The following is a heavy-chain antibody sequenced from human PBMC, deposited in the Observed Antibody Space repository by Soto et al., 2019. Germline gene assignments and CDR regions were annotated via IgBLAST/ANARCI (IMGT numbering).Heavy chain of an antibody. J-gene: IGHJ6*04. V-gene: IGHV4-61*05. Sequence: SETLSLTCTVSGGSISSSSYYWSWIRQPPGKGLEWIGYIYYSGSTNYNPSLKSRVTISVDTSKNQFSLKLSSVTAADTAVYYCARLKLEYYDFWSGYFAVWGKGTTVTVSS. CDR1: GGSISSSSYY. CDR2: IYYSGST. CDR3: ARLKLEYYDFWSGYFAV. D-gene: IGHD3-3*01.